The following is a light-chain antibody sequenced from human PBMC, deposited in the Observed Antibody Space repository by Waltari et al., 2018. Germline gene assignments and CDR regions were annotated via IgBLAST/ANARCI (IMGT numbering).Light chain of an antibody. CDR2: DAS. V-gene: IGKV1-33*01. Sequence: IQMTQSPSFLPAPVGYRVNMTCQSSQDISNYLNWYQQQTGKAPKLLIYDASNLETGVPSWFSGSGYGTDFTFTISSPQPEDIATYYCQQYDDFPYTLGQGTKLEIK. J-gene: IGKJ2*01. CDR1: QDISNY. CDR3: QQYDDFPYT.